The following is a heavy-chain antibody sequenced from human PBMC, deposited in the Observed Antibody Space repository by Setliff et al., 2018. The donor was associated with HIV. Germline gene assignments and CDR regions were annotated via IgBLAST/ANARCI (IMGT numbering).Heavy chain of an antibody. CDR2: IHYSGST. V-gene: IGHV4-59*01. D-gene: IGHD1-26*01. J-gene: IGHJ4*02. CDR1: GGSISNYY. CDR3: ARLRDMEWELIGLDY. Sequence: SETLSLTCTVSGGSISNYYWSRIRQSPEKGLEWIGYIHYSGSTNYNPSLKSRVTISLDTSKNQFSLKLSSVTAADTAIYYCARLRDMEWELIGLDYWGRGTLVTVSS.